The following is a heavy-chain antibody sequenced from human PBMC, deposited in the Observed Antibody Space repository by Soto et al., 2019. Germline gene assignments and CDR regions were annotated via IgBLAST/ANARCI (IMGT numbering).Heavy chain of an antibody. Sequence: SETLSLTCAVYGGSFSGYYWSWIRQPPGKGLEWIGEINHSGSTNYNPSLKSRVTISVDTSKNQFSLKLSSVTAADTAVYYCARATSAAAGTPNLDYWGQGTLVTVSS. CDR2: INHSGST. D-gene: IGHD6-13*01. V-gene: IGHV4-34*01. J-gene: IGHJ4*02. CDR3: ARATSAAAGTPNLDY. CDR1: GGSFSGYY.